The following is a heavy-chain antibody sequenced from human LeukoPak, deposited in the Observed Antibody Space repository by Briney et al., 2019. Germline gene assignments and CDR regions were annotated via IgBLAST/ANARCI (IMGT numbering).Heavy chain of an antibody. J-gene: IGHJ5*02. CDR1: GGSISSSPYY. D-gene: IGHD2-15*01. Sequence: KPSETLSLTCTVSGGSISSSPYYWGWIRQPPGKGLEWIGTIYYTGSTYYNPSLKSRVTISVDTSKNQFSLKLSSVTAADTAVYYWARDSSCYFGFCGWFDPWGQGTLVTVSS. CDR3: ARDSSCYFGFCGWFDP. V-gene: IGHV4-39*07. CDR2: IYYTGST.